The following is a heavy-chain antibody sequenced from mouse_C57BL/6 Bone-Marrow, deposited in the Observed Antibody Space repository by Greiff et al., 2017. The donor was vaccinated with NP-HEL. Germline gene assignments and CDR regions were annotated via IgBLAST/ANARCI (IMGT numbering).Heavy chain of an antibody. CDR3: ASRSGGAY. CDR2: LSSGGSYT. J-gene: IGHJ3*01. D-gene: IGHD1-3*01. V-gene: IGHV5-6*01. CDR1: GFTFSSYG. Sequence: EVQLVESGGDLVKPGGSLKLSCAASGFTFSSYGMSWVRQTPDKRLEWVATLSSGGSYTYYPDSVKGRFTISRDNAKNTLYLQMSSLKSEDTAMYYCASRSGGAYWGQGTLVTVSA.